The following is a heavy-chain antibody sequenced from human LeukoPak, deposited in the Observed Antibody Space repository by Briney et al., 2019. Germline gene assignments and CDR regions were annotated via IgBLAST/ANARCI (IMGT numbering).Heavy chain of an antibody. Sequence: GGSLILSCAASGFTFSSNAMSWVRQAPGKGLEWLSAISGNGGSTYYADSVMDRFTISRDNSKNTLYLQMNSLRAEDTAVYYCAKRSSGYSFDYWGQGTLVTVSS. D-gene: IGHD3-22*01. CDR3: AKRSSGYSFDY. CDR2: ISGNGGST. V-gene: IGHV3-23*01. CDR1: GFTFSSNA. J-gene: IGHJ4*02.